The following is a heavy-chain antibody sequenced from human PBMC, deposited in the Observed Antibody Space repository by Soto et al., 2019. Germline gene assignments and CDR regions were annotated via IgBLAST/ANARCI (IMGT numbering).Heavy chain of an antibody. CDR3: ARQGFGELHGLVDV. D-gene: IGHD3-10*01. V-gene: IGHV4-59*08. Sequence: PSETLSLTCTISGGPMNNYYCSWFRQPRGQGLEWIGYMGYNGFTRYNPSLRSRVAISLDTAKNQFSLNLSSVTAADTALYYCARQGFGELHGLVDVWGQGITVTSP. CDR2: MGYNGFT. CDR1: GGPMNNYY. J-gene: IGHJ6*02.